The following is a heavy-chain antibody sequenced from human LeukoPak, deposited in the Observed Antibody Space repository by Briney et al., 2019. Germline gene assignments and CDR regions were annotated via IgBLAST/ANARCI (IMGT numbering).Heavy chain of an antibody. CDR1: GVSFSTYY. D-gene: IGHD4-17*01. J-gene: IGHJ4*02. CDR3: ARQLYGSDY. CDR2: VNHSGYT. Sequence: SETLSLTCAVSGVSFSTYYWSWLRQSPEKGLEWIGEVNHSGYTNYNPSLKGRVTISVDTSKNQFSLKLSTVTAADTAVYYCARQLYGSDYWGQGTLVTVSS. V-gene: IGHV4-34*01.